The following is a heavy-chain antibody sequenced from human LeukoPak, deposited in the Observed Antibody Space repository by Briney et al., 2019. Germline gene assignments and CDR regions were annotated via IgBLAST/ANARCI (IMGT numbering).Heavy chain of an antibody. CDR2: IKEDGSEK. CDR1: GFTFSSYG. J-gene: IGHJ4*02. Sequence: GGSLRLSCAASGFTFSSYGMSWARQAPGKGLEWVASIKEDGSEKYYVDSVKGRFTISRENSKNRLYLQMNSLRAEDTAVYYCARAEGYGGELDSWGQGTLVTVSS. D-gene: IGHD4-23*01. CDR3: ARAEGYGGELDS. V-gene: IGHV3-7*01.